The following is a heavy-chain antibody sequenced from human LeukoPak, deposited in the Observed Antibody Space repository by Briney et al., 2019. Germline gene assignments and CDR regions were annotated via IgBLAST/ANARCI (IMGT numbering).Heavy chain of an antibody. CDR2: IKQDGSEK. CDR1: GFTFSSYW. J-gene: IGHJ6*02. CDR3: AREPVLYYYYYYGMDV. V-gene: IGHV3-7*01. Sequence: GGSLSLSRAASGFTFSSYWMSWVRQAPGKGLEWVANIKQDGSEKYYVDSVKGRFTISRDNAKNSLYLQMNSLRAEDTAVYYCAREPVLYYYYYYGMDVWGQGTTVTVSS.